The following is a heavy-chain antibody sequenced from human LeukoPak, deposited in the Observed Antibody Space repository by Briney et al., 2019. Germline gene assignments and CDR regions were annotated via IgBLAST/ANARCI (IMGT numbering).Heavy chain of an antibody. CDR3: ARGPQLVDY. V-gene: IGHV1-2*02. CDR2: INPNSGGT. Sequence: ASVKLSCNPFLSIFAAWSIRCVVKAPGHGLEWMGWINPNSGGTNYARKFQGRVTMTRDTSISAAHMALRRLSSDDTAVSYCARGPQLVDYWGQGTLVTVSS. CDR1: LSIFAAWS. J-gene: IGHJ4*02. D-gene: IGHD6-6*01.